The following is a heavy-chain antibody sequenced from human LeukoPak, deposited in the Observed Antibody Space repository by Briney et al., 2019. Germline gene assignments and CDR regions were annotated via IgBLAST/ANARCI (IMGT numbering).Heavy chain of an antibody. CDR1: GASISRDY. J-gene: IGHJ4*02. V-gene: IGHV4-59*01. Sequence: SETLSLTCTVSGASISRDYWTWIRQPPGKGLEWIGYIYNGGSTTYSPSPNSRVTISLDTSNNQVSLRLSSVTAADTAVYYCAKGGTYGGGADYWGQGTLVTVSS. CDR2: IYNGGST. D-gene: IGHD1-26*01. CDR3: AKGGTYGGGADY.